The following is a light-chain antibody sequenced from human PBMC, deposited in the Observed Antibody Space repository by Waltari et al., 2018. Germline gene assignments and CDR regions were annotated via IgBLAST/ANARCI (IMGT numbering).Light chain of an antibody. CDR2: VNSDGSH. CDR1: SGHSTNV. CDR3: QTGGHGTWV. V-gene: IGLV4-69*01. Sequence: QLVLTQSPSASASLGALVKHTCTLSSGHSTNVIAWLQKRPEKGPRYLMKVNSDGSHNKGDEIPDRFSGSSSGAERYLTISSLQSEDEADYYCQTGGHGTWVFGGGTKLTVL. J-gene: IGLJ3*02.